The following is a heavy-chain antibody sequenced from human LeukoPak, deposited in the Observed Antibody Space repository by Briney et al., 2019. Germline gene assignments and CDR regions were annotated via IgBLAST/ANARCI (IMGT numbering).Heavy chain of an antibody. V-gene: IGHV4-59*01. CDR3: ARGYSSSSPWYYYYGMDV. CDR1: GGSISSYY. CDR2: IYYSGST. D-gene: IGHD6-6*01. J-gene: IGHJ6*02. Sequence: SETLSLTCTVSGGSISSYYWSWIRQPPAKGLEWIGYIYYSGSTNYNPSLKSRVTISVDTSKNQFSLKLSSVTAADTAVYYCARGYSSSSPWYYYYGMDVWGQGTTVTVSS.